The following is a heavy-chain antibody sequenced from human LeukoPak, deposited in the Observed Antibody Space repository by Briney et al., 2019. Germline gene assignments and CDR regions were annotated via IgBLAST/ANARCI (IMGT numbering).Heavy chain of an antibody. CDR3: ARDIYGSGSYGY. V-gene: IGHV3-21*01. CDR1: GFTFSSYS. J-gene: IGHJ4*02. D-gene: IGHD3-10*01. CDR2: ISSSSSYI. Sequence: TGGSLRLSCAASGFTFSSYSMNWVRQAPGKGLEWVSSISSSSSYIYYADSVKGRFTISRDNAKNSLYLQMNSLRAEDTAVYYCARDIYGSGSYGYWGQGTLVTVSS.